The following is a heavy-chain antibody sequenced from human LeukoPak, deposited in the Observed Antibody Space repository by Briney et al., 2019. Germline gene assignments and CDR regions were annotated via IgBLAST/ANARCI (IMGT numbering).Heavy chain of an antibody. Sequence: GESLKISCKASAYSFSAYWIGWVRQMPGKGLEWMGIIYPDDSNTRDGPSFEGQVTISADRSINTAYLQWSSLKASDTAIYYCARVFGAYFDYWGQGTLVTVSS. V-gene: IGHV5-51*01. CDR2: IYPDDSNT. CDR1: AYSFSAYW. CDR3: ARVFGAYFDY. D-gene: IGHD3-16*01. J-gene: IGHJ4*02.